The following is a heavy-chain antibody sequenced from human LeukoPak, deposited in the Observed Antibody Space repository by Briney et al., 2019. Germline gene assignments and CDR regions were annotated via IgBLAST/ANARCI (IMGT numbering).Heavy chain of an antibody. J-gene: IGHJ5*02. CDR2: INPNSGGT. CDR1: GYTFGGYY. V-gene: IGHV1-2*02. D-gene: IGHD3-16*01. CDR3: ARGLPGGFDP. Sequence: ASVKVSCKASGYTFGGYYIHWVRQAPGQGLEWMGWINPNSGGTNYARKFQGRVTMTRATSITTAYMELSRLTSDDTAVYYCARGLPGGFDPWGQGTLVTVSS.